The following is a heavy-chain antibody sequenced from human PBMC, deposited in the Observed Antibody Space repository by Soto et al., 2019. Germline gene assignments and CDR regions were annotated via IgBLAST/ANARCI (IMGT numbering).Heavy chain of an antibody. CDR2: ISPGGADI. D-gene: IGHD3-10*01. Sequence: EVQLVESGGGLVKPGGSLRLSCAASEFTFSSYSMNWVRQAPGKGLEWVSFISPGGADIYYADSLKGRFTISRDNAKNSLYLQMNSVRAEDTAVYYCARVGRTDYTSGSYYHYGLDVWGQGTTVTVSS. CDR3: ARVGRTDYTSGSYYHYGLDV. V-gene: IGHV3-21*01. J-gene: IGHJ6*02. CDR1: EFTFSSYS.